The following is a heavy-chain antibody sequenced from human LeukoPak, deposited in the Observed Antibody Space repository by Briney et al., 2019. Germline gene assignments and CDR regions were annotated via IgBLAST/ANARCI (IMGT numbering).Heavy chain of an antibody. Sequence: PGGSLRLSCAASGFTFSSYEMNWVRQAPGRGLEWVSYISSSGSTIYYADSVKGRFTISRDNAKNSLYLRMNSLRAEDTAVYYCARSYYYYMDVWGKGTTVTISS. CDR2: ISSSGSTI. CDR3: ARSYYYYMDV. J-gene: IGHJ6*03. V-gene: IGHV3-48*03. CDR1: GFTFSSYE.